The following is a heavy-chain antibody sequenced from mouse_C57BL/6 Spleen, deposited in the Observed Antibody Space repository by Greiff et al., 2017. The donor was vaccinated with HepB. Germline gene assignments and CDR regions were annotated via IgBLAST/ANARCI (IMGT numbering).Heavy chain of an antibody. CDR1: GYTFTDYY. J-gene: IGHJ1*03. CDR2: INPNNGGT. V-gene: IGHV1-26*01. D-gene: IGHD2-4*01. CDR3: ARGGYYDYDGDWYFDV. Sequence: EVQLQQSGPELVKPGASVKISCKASGYTFTDYYMNWVKQSHGKSLEWIGDINPNNGGTSYNQKFKGKATLTVDKSSSTAYMELRSLTSEDSAVYYCARGGYYDYDGDWYFDVWGTGTTVTVSS.